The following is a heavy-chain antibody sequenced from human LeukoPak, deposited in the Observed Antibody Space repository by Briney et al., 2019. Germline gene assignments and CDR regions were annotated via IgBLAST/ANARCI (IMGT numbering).Heavy chain of an antibody. J-gene: IGHJ1*01. CDR1: GYTFTTYY. D-gene: IGHD6-6*01. Sequence: ASVKVSCKASGYTFTTYYMHWVRQAPGQGLEWMGIINPSGGSTSYAQKFQGRVTMTRDTSTSTVYMDLSSLRSEDTAVYYCARSSIAAPRHKEYFQHWGQGTLVTVSS. CDR2: INPSGGST. V-gene: IGHV1-46*01. CDR3: ARSSIAAPRHKEYFQH.